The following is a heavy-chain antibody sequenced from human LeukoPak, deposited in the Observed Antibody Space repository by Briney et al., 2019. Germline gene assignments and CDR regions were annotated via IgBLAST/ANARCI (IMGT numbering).Heavy chain of an antibody. D-gene: IGHD6-19*01. V-gene: IGHV3-30*18. CDR1: GFTVSSNY. Sequence: GGSLRLSCAASGFTVSSNYMSWFRQAPGKGLEWVAVISYDGSNKYYADSVKGRFTISRDNSKNTLYLQMNSLRAEDTAVYYCAKDPQKQWLVQTLGYFDYWGQGTLVTVSS. J-gene: IGHJ4*02. CDR2: ISYDGSNK. CDR3: AKDPQKQWLVQTLGYFDY.